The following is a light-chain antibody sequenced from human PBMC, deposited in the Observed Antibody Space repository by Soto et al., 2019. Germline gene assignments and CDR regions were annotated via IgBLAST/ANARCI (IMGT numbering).Light chain of an antibody. CDR1: RSVSSSY. CDR2: GAS. Sequence: EIVLTQSPGTMSLSPGERATLFSGASRSVSSSYLAWYQPKPGQATRLLIYGASSRANGIPDRFSGSGSGTDFTLTISRMEPEDFSVYYCQQYGSSLPITFGQGTRLEI. J-gene: IGKJ5*01. V-gene: IGKV3-20*01. CDR3: QQYGSSLPIT.